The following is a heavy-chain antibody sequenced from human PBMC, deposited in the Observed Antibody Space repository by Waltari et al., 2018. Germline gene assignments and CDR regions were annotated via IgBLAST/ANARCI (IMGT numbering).Heavy chain of an antibody. CDR3: ARPSGAYYYYGMDV. D-gene: IGHD3-10*01. CDR2: ISYDGSNK. J-gene: IGHJ6*02. Sequence: QVQLVESGGGVVQPGRSLRLSCAASGFTFSSYAMPWVRQAPGKGLEWVAVISYDGSNKYYADSVKGRFTISRDNSKNTLYLQMNSLRAEDTAVYYCARPSGAYYYYGMDVWGQGTTVTVSS. CDR1: GFTFSSYA. V-gene: IGHV3-30*01.